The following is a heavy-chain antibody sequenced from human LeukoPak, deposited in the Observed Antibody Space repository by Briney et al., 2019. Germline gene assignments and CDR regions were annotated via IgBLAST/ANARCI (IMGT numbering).Heavy chain of an antibody. CDR1: GGSIDSYY. CDR2: IYYTGST. V-gene: IGHV4-59*08. Sequence: SETLSLTCTVSGGSIDSYYWSWIRQPPGKGLEWIGYIYYTGSTEYHPSLKSRVTISLDTSKNQFSLKLSSVTAADTAVYYCASLGQEYSLDYWGQGTLVTVSS. CDR3: ASLGQEYSLDY. D-gene: IGHD5-18*01. J-gene: IGHJ4*02.